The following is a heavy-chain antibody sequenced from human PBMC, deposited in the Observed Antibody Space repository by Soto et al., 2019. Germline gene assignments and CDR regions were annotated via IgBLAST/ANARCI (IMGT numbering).Heavy chain of an antibody. D-gene: IGHD6-19*01. CDR2: MNPSTGDT. CDR3: ARGRIIVAGGFDP. Sequence: ASVKVSCKASGYTFTSYDIIWVRQATGQGLEWMGWMNPSTGDTDSAEKFQGRLTMTRNTSISTVYMELSSLRFEGTAVYYCARGRIIVAGGFDPWGQGTLVTVSS. CDR1: GYTFTSYD. J-gene: IGHJ5*02. V-gene: IGHV1-8*01.